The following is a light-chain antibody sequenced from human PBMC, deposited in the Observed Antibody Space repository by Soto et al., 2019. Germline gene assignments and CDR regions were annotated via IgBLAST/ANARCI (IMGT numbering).Light chain of an antibody. CDR2: GVS. Sequence: EIVLTPSPGTLSLSPGERATLSCRARQSVTSNYLAWYQQKPGQAPRLLIYGVSSRATGIPDRFSGSGSGTDFTLTISRLEPEDFAVYYCQQYGSSGTFGQGTKVDIK. V-gene: IGKV3-20*01. J-gene: IGKJ1*01. CDR1: QSVTSNY. CDR3: QQYGSSGT.